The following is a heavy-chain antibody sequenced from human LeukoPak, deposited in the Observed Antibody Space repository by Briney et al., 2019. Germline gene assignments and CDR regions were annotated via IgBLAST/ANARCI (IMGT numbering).Heavy chain of an antibody. CDR1: GGSFSGYY. CDR2: INHSGST. J-gene: IGHJ5*02. Sequence: SETLSLTCAVYGGSFSGYYWSWIRQPPGKGLEWIGEINHSGSTNYNPSLKSRVTISVDTSKNQFSLKLSSVTAADTAVYYCARGLTTVITFNWFDPWGQGTLVTVSS. V-gene: IGHV4-34*01. D-gene: IGHD4-17*01. CDR3: ARGLTTVITFNWFDP.